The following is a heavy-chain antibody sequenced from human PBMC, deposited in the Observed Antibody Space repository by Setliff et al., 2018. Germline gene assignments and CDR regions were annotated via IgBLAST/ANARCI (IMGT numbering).Heavy chain of an antibody. V-gene: IGHV4-38-2*01. Sequence: PSETLSLTCAVSGYSISSGYYWGWIRQPPGKGLEWIGSIYYSGSAYYNPSLKSRVTISVDTSKNQFSLKLSSVTAADTAVYYCARVDNFWSGPIDYWGQGTLVTVSS. D-gene: IGHD3-3*01. CDR1: GYSISSGYY. J-gene: IGHJ4*02. CDR2: IYYSGSA. CDR3: ARVDNFWSGPIDY.